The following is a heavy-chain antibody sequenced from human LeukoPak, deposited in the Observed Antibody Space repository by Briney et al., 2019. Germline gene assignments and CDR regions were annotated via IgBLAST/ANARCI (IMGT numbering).Heavy chain of an antibody. Sequence: SGPTLVKPTQTLXLTCTFSGFSLSTSGVAVGWIRQPPGKALEWLALIYWDDDKRYSPSLVSRLTITKGTSKNQVVLTMTYMDPVDTATYYCAHRLSGSGSYVFDYWGQGTLVTVSS. D-gene: IGHD3-10*01. CDR1: GFSLSTSGVA. J-gene: IGHJ4*02. CDR2: IYWDDDK. V-gene: IGHV2-5*02. CDR3: AHRLSGSGSYVFDY.